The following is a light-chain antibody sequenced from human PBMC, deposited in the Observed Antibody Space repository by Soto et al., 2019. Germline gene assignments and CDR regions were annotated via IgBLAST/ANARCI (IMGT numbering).Light chain of an antibody. CDR3: QQSNNWPWT. J-gene: IGKJ1*01. V-gene: IGKV3-15*01. CDR2: AAS. Sequence: EIVMTQSPATLSVSPGERGTLSCRASQSVSSNLAWYQQKPGQAPRLLIYAASNRATGVPARFSGSGSGTDFTLTISSLQSEDFAVYYCQQSNNWPWTYGEGTKVDVK. CDR1: QSVSSN.